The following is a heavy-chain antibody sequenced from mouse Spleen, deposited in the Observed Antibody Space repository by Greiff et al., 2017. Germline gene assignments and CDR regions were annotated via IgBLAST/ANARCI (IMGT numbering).Heavy chain of an antibody. CDR1: GYTFTDYE. CDR3: TSRRQLGPLAY. V-gene: IGHV1-15*01. J-gene: IGHJ3*01. CDR2: IDPETGGT. Sequence: QVQLQQSGAELVRPGASVTLSCKASGYTFTDYEMHWVKQTPVHGLEWIGAIDPETGGTAYNQKFKGKAILTADKSSSTAYMELRSLTSEDSAVYYCTSRRQLGPLAYWGQGTLVTVSA. D-gene: IGHD3-2*01.